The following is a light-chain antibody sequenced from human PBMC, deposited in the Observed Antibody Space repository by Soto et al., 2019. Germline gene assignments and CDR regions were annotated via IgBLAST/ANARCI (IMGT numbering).Light chain of an antibody. Sequence: DIQMTQSPTSLSASVGDRVTITCRASQDIRNYVAWYQQKPGKAPKLLIYAASTLQSGVPSRFSGSGSGTDFTLTINSLQPEDVAVYYCQQYGSSPGVTFGPGTKVDIK. CDR2: AAS. CDR1: QDIRNY. J-gene: IGKJ3*01. V-gene: IGKV1-27*01. CDR3: QQYGSSPGVT.